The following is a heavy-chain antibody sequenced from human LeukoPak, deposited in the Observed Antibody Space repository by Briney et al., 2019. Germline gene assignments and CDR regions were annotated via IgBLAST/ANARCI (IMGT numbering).Heavy chain of an antibody. Sequence: GGSLRLSCAASGFTFSSYWMSWVRQAPGKGLEWVANIKQDGSEKYYMDSVKGRFTISRDNAKNSLYLQMNSLRAEDTAVYYCARDQSPYYMDVWGKGTTVTVSS. CDR2: IKQDGSEK. CDR3: ARDQSPYYMDV. J-gene: IGHJ6*03. CDR1: GFTFSSYW. V-gene: IGHV3-7*01.